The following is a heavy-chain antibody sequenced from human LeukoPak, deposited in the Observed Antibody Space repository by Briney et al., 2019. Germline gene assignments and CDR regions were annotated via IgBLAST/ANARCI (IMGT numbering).Heavy chain of an antibody. CDR1: GSGFTFSEFW. V-gene: IGHV3-7*01. CDR3: AREAYCGGPSCFAVNYMAL. J-gene: IGHJ6*03. Sequence: PGGSLRLSCVASGSGFTFSEFWMGWVRQAPGERLEWVANIKGDGSETYYVDSVKGRFTISRDNVKNSVYLQMNSLRADDTSMYRCAREAYCGGPSCFAVNYMALWGKGTTVTVSS. D-gene: IGHD2-2*01. CDR2: IKGDGSET.